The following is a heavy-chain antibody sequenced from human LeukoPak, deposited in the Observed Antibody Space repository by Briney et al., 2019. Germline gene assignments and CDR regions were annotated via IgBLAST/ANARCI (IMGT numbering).Heavy chain of an antibody. V-gene: IGHV3-30*18. Sequence: GGSLRLSCAASGFTFSSYSMHWVRQAPGRGLEWVAVIYNNGSNKYYEDSVKGRFTISRDNSQKTLYLQMNRLRAQDMAVYYCAKDLCGTGSYYSTLDYWGEGELVTVS. CDR1: GFTFSSYS. J-gene: IGHJ4*02. CDR2: IYNNGSNK. CDR3: AKDLCGTGSYYSTLDY. D-gene: IGHD3-10*01.